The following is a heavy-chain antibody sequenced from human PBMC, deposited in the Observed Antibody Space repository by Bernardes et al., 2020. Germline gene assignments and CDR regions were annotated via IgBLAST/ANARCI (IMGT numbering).Heavy chain of an antibody. Sequence: GGSLRLSCAASGFSFRNAWMTWVRQTPGKGLEWVGRIRDKNYNGPIEYAAAVKGRFTISRDDSKNMIYLQMNSLKFEDTGVYYCTTDGMGALSMYWGRGTLVTVSS. V-gene: IGHV3-15*07. J-gene: IGHJ4*02. CDR1: GFSFRNAW. CDR2: IRDKNYNGPI. D-gene: IGHD1-26*01. CDR3: TTDGMGALSMY.